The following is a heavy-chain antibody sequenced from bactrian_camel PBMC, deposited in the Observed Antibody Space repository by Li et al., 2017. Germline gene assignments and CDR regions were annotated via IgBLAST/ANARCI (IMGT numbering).Heavy chain of an antibody. J-gene: IGHJ4*01. D-gene: IGHD3*01. CDR3: ATGSMRWVYSMYEYTN. V-gene: IGHV3S25*01. Sequence: LVESGGGSVQAGGSLRLSCAASGDSFTTYCMSWFRQAPGKEQEGIASIDGAGSTNYADSVKGRFTISRDNAKNTVDLQMNSLKPEDTAVYYCATGSMRWVYSMYEYTNWGQGTQVTVS. CDR2: IDGAGST. CDR1: GDSFTTYC.